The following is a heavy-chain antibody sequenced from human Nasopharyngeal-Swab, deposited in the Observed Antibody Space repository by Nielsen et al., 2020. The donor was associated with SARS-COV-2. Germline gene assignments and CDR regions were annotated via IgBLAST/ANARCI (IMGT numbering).Heavy chain of an antibody. Sequence: ESLKISCAASGFSFRIYAMTWVRQPPGKGLEWIGETSPYGGTNYNPSLKSRVIVSVDRSKNQFSLSLNSVTAADTAVYYCASSSSEKRGHDSWGQGTLVTVSS. CDR3: ASSSSEKRGHDS. CDR2: TSPYGGT. J-gene: IGHJ4*02. CDR1: GFSFRIYA. V-gene: IGHV4-34*08. D-gene: IGHD6-6*01.